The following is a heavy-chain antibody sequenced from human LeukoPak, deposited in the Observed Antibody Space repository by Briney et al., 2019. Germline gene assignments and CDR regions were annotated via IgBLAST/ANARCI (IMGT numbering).Heavy chain of an antibody. V-gene: IGHV4-4*07. CDR2: IYTSGST. Sequence: SETLSLTCTVSGGSISSYYWSWIRQPAGKGLEWIGRIYTSGSTNYNPSLKSRVTMSVDTSKNQFSLKLSSVTAADTAVYYCAREPVDYDSSGYYYAPLDYWGQGTLVTVSS. CDR1: GGSISSYY. D-gene: IGHD3-22*01. J-gene: IGHJ4*02. CDR3: AREPVDYDSSGYYYAPLDY.